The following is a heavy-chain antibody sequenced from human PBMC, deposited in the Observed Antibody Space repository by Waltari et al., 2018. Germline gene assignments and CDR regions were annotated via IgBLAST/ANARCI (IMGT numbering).Heavy chain of an antibody. CDR3: ARDLVKMGVTRGMDV. Sequence: QVQLVVSGGGVVQPGRSLRLSCAASGFTFNSYGLHWFSQAPGKGLEWVAVIWYDGSNKYYADSVKGRFTISRDNSKNTLYLQMNSLRAEDTAVYYCARDLVKMGVTRGMDVWGQGTTVTVSS. J-gene: IGHJ6*02. D-gene: IGHD1-26*01. CDR1: GFTFNSYG. V-gene: IGHV3-33*01. CDR2: IWYDGSNK.